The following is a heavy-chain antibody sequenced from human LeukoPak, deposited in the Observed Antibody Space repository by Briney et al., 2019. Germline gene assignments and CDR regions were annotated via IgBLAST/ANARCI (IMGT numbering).Heavy chain of an antibody. D-gene: IGHD4-17*01. CDR1: GGSFSGYY. CDR2: INHSGST. CDR3: ARENYGDYVGIDY. Sequence: PSETLSLTCAVYGGSFSGYYWSWIRQPPGKGLDWIGEINHSGSTNYNPSLKSRVTISVDTSKNQFSLKLSSVTAADTAVYYCARENYGDYVGIDYWGQGTLVTVSS. V-gene: IGHV4-34*01. J-gene: IGHJ4*02.